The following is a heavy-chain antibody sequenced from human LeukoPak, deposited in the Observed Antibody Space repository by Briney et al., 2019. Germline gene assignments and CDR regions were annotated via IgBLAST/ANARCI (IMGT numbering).Heavy chain of an antibody. V-gene: IGHV4-34*01. CDR2: INHSGSS. CDR1: GGSFSAYY. Sequence: SETLSLTCAVYGGSFSAYYWTWIRQPPGKGLEWIGEINHSGSSNYNSTLRSRVTISVDTSYKQFSLRLSSVTAADTAVYYCAPRGDIEHSYVYGKWFDPWGQGTRVTVSS. J-gene: IGHJ5*02. CDR3: APRGDIEHSYVYGKWFDP. D-gene: IGHD5-18*01.